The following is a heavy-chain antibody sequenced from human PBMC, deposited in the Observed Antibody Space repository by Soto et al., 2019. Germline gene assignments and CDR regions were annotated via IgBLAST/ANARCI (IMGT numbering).Heavy chain of an antibody. CDR1: GFSLSTSGVG. CDR3: AHSGGGGSVVVPAAIRWFDP. CDR2: IYWDDDK. J-gene: IGHJ5*02. V-gene: IGHV2-5*02. Sequence: QITLKESGPTLVKPTQTLTLTCTFSGFSLSTSGVGVGWIRQPPGKALEWLALIYWDDDKRYSPSLKSRLTITKDTSKNQVVLTMTNMDPVDTATYYWAHSGGGGSVVVPAAIRWFDPWGQGTLVTVSS. D-gene: IGHD2-2*02.